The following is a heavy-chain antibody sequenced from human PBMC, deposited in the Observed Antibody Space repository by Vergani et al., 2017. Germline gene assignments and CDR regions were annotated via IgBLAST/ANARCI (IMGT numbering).Heavy chain of an antibody. V-gene: IGHV4-38-2*02. CDR1: GYSISSGYY. CDR2: IYHSGST. J-gene: IGHJ4*02. Sequence: QVQLQESGPGLVKPSETLSLTCAVSGYSISSGYYWGWIRQPPGKGLEWIGSIYHSGSTYYNPSLKSRVTISVDTSKNQFSLKLSYVTAADTAVYYCAGDWLGLAAAGKGDWGQGTLVTVSS. D-gene: IGHD6-13*01. CDR3: AGDWLGLAAAGKGD.